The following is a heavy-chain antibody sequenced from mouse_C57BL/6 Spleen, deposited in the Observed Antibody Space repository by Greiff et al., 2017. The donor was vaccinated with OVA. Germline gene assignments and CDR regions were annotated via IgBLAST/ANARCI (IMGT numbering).Heavy chain of an antibody. CDR3: ARWLNDVDYAMDD. D-gene: IGHD2-12*01. V-gene: IGHV1-82*01. J-gene: IGHJ4*01. CDR1: GYAFSSSW. CDR2: IYPGDGDA. Sequence: QLQLQQSGPELVKPGASVKLSCKSSGYAFSSSWLTWVKQRPGRGLEWIGRIYPGDGDANYNAKCKCKATLSADKSSSTAYMRLSSLTSEDSAVYFSARWLNDVDYAMDDWGQGTSVTVSS.